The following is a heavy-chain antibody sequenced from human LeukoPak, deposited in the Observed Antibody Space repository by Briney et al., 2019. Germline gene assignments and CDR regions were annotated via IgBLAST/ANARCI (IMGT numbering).Heavy chain of an antibody. CDR3: ATHLSGVRGVPY. CDR2: ISGSGGST. D-gene: IGHD3-10*01. CDR1: GFTFSSYG. J-gene: IGHJ4*02. Sequence: GGSLRLSCAASGFTFSSYGMSWVRQAPGKGLEWVSAISGSGGSTYYADSVKGRFTISRDNSKNTLYLQMNSLRAEDTAVYYCATHLSGVRGVPYWGQGTLVTVSS. V-gene: IGHV3-23*01.